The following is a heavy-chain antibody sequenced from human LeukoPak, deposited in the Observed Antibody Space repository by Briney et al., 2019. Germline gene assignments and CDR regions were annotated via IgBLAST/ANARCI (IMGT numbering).Heavy chain of an antibody. V-gene: IGHV3-11*01. Sequence: GGSLRPSCVGSGFTLSDYYMSWIRQAPGKGLEWVSYISSSGSTMWYAGSVKGRFTISRDNAKNSLYLQMNRLSAEDTAVYYCARDPYYYGSGTYFNYYYYYGMDVWGQGTTVTVSS. CDR3: ARDPYYYGSGTYFNYYYYYGMDV. CDR2: ISSSGSTM. D-gene: IGHD3-10*01. J-gene: IGHJ6*02. CDR1: GFTLSDYY.